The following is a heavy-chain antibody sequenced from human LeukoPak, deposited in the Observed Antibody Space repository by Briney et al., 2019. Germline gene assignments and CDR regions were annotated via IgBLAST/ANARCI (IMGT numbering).Heavy chain of an antibody. J-gene: IGHJ4*02. CDR1: GFTFSDYY. V-gene: IGHV3-11*01. Sequence: GSLRLSCAASGFTFSDYYMSWIRQAPGKGLEWVSYISSSGSTIYYADSVKGRFTISRDNAKNSLYLQMNSLRAEDTAVYYCARETLRIAVIDYWGQGTLVTVSS. CDR2: ISSSGSTI. CDR3: ARETLRIAVIDY. D-gene: IGHD6-19*01.